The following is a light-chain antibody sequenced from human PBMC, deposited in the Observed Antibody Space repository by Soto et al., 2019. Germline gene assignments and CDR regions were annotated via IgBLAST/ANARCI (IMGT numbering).Light chain of an antibody. CDR2: KAS. Sequence: DIQMTQSPSTLSASVGDRVTITCRASQSINNWLAWYQQKPGKAPKLLIYKASSLDSGVPSRFSGSGSGTEFTLTISSLQPDDFATYYCQQYNAYSPTWTFGQGTKVEIK. V-gene: IGKV1-5*03. CDR3: QQYNAYSPTWT. CDR1: QSINNW. J-gene: IGKJ1*01.